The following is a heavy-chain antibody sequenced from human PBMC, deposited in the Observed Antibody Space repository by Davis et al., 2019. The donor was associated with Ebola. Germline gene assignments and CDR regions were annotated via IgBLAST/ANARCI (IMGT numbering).Heavy chain of an antibody. D-gene: IGHD5-12*01. CDR2: TYYSSKWFN. CDR1: GDSVSSGG. V-gene: IGHV6-1*01. CDR3: ARGWLRSGLDV. Sequence: HSQTLSLTCAIYGDSVSSGGWNWIRQSPSRGLEWLGRTYYSSKWFNDYAVSVKSRITINPDTSKNQFSLHLNSVTPEDTAVYYCARGWLRSGLDVWGKGAAVTVSS. J-gene: IGHJ6*04.